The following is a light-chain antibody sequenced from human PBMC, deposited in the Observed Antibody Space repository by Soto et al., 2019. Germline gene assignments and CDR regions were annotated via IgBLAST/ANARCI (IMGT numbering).Light chain of an antibody. J-gene: IGLJ2*01. CDR1: SSNIGAGYD. V-gene: IGLV1-40*01. CDR2: GNS. CDR3: QSYDSSLSAI. Sequence: QSVLTQPPSVSGAPGQRVTISCTGSSSNIGAGYDVHWYQQLPGTAPKLLIYGNSNRPSGVPDRFSGSKSGTSASLAITGLQAEDEAHYYCQSYDSSLSAIFGGGTKLTVL.